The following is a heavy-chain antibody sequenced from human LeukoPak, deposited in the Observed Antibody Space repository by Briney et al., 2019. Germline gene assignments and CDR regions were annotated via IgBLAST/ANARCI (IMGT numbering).Heavy chain of an antibody. CDR3: AKASTYYYGSGSYYYVY. V-gene: IGHV3-23*01. CDR2: ISGSGGST. CDR1: GYTLTELS. J-gene: IGHJ4*02. D-gene: IGHD3-10*01. Sequence: SCKVSGYTLTELSMHWVRQAPGKGLEWVSAISGSGGSTYYADSVKGRFTISRDNSKNTLYLQMNSLRAEDTAVYYCAKASTYYYGSGSYYYVYWGQGTLATVSS.